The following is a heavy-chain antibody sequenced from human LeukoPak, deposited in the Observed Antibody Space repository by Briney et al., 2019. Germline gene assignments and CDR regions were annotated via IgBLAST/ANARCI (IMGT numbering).Heavy chain of an antibody. Sequence: GGSLRLSCAASGFTFSRFEMNWARQAPGKGLEWVSYISSSGGSIYYADSVKGRFTISRDNAKSSLFLQMNSLRAEDTAVYYCARDRGADYWGQGTLVTVSS. V-gene: IGHV3-48*03. J-gene: IGHJ4*02. CDR3: ARDRGADY. CDR1: GFTFSRFE. CDR2: ISSSGGSI. D-gene: IGHD1-26*01.